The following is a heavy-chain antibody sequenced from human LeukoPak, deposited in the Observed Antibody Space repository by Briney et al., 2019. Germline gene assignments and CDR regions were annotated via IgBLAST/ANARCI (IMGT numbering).Heavy chain of an antibody. V-gene: IGHV1-18*01. Sequence: ASVKVSCKASGYTFTSYGITWVRQAPGQGLEWMGWISAYNGNTNFAQKLQGRVTMTTDTSTSTAYMELRSLRSDDTAVYYCARKPSAGYCSGFSCANDYWGQGTLVTVSS. CDR3: ARKPSAGYCSGFSCANDY. J-gene: IGHJ4*02. CDR2: ISAYNGNT. CDR1: GYTFTSYG. D-gene: IGHD2-15*01.